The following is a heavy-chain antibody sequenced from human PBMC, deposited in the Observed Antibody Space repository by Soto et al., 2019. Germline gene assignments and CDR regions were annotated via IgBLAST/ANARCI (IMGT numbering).Heavy chain of an antibody. D-gene: IGHD2-2*01. CDR3: ARAYAYIVVVPAAMWYAFDI. Sequence: QVQLVQSGAEVKKPGASVKVSCKASGYTFTSYGISWVRQAPGQGLEWMGWISAYNGNTNYAQQLQGRVTMTTDTSTSTAYMELRSLRSDDTAVYYCARAYAYIVVVPAAMWYAFDIWGQGTMVTVSS. V-gene: IGHV1-18*01. J-gene: IGHJ3*02. CDR1: GYTFTSYG. CDR2: ISAYNGNT.